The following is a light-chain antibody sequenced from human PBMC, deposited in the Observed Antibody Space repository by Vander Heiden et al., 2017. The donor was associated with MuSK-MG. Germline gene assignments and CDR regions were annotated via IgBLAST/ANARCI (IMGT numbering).Light chain of an antibody. Sequence: SSDLTQDPTVSVALGQTVTITCQGDSLRDNYASWYQQKPGQAPVLVNYEENERPSGIPDRFSASKSGNTASLIITGAQAEDEADYYCNSQETTGALVVFGGGTKVTVL. CDR2: EEN. J-gene: IGLJ2*01. CDR1: SLRDNY. V-gene: IGLV3-19*01. CDR3: NSQETTGALVV.